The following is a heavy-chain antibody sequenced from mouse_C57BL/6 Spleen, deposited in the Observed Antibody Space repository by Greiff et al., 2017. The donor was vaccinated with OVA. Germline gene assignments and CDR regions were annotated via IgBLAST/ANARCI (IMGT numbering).Heavy chain of an antibody. J-gene: IGHJ2*01. CDR3: ARPGYYYGSPYYFDY. Sequence: VQLQQPGAELVKPGASVKMSCKASGYTFTSYWITWVKQRPGQGLEWIGDICPGSGSTNYNEKFKSKATLTVDTSSSTAYMQLSSLTSEDSAVYYCARPGYYYGSPYYFDYWGQGTTLTVSS. D-gene: IGHD1-1*01. CDR1: GYTFTSYW. CDR2: ICPGSGST. V-gene: IGHV1-55*01.